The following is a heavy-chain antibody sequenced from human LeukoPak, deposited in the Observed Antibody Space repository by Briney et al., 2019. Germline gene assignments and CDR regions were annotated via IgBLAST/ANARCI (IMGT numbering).Heavy chain of an antibody. CDR3: ARNTGGLSR. J-gene: IGHJ4*02. D-gene: IGHD3-16*02. CDR2: IYSGGST. CDR1: GFTLSNNY. V-gene: IGHV3-53*01. Sequence: TGGSLRLSCAASGFTLSNNYMSWVRQAPGKGLECVSVIYSGGSTYYADSVKGRFTISRDNSKNTLYLQMNSLRAEDTAVYYCARNTGGLSRWGQGTLVTASS.